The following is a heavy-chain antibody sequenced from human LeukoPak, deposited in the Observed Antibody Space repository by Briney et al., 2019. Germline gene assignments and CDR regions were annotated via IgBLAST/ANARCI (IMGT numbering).Heavy chain of an antibody. CDR3: ARVKRIAARDDPFDY. CDR1: RIALSSYA. V-gene: IGHV3-23*01. J-gene: IGHJ4*02. D-gene: IGHD6-6*01. CDR2: ITYSGVNE. Sequence: GGSLRLSCVAPRIALSSYAMSWVRQAPGKGLEWVSTITYSGVNEYYTDSVKGRFTISRDNSKDTLYLQMNGLRVEDTAVYYCARVKRIAARDDPFDYWGQGTLVTVSS.